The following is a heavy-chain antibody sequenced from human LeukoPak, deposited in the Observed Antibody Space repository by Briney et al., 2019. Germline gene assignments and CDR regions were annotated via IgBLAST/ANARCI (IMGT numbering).Heavy chain of an antibody. J-gene: IGHJ6*02. Sequence: PGGSLRLSCAASGFTFSSYAMSWVRQAPGKGLEWVSAISGSGGSTYYAGSVKGRFTISRDNSKNTLYLQMNSLRAEDTAVYYCAKGSGYCSGGSCYEYYYYGMDVWGQGTTVTVSS. CDR2: ISGSGGST. V-gene: IGHV3-23*01. CDR3: AKGSGYCSGGSCYEYYYYGMDV. CDR1: GFTFSSYA. D-gene: IGHD2-15*01.